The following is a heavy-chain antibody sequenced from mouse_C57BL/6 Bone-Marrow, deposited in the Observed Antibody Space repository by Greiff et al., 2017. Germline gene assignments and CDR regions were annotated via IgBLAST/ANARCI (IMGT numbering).Heavy chain of an antibody. CDR1: GYTFTDYY. J-gene: IGHJ2*01. V-gene: IGHV1-19*01. CDR3: ARGWYSNRDY. D-gene: IGHD2-5*01. CDR2: INPYNGGT. Sequence: VQLQQSGPVLVKPGASVKMSCKASGYTFTDYYMNWVKQSHGKSLEWIGVINPYNGGTSYNQKFKGKATLTVDTSSSTAYMGLNSLTSEDSAGYDCARGWYSNRDYWGQGTTLTVSS.